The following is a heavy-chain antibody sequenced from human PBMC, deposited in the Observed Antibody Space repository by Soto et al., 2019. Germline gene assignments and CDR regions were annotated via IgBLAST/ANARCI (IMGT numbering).Heavy chain of an antibody. J-gene: IGHJ4*02. CDR2: ISGSGGST. CDR3: AKAVPVLPHGGGIVVVPAARPFDY. D-gene: IGHD2-2*01. Sequence: GGSLRLSCAAWGFSFSSYAMSWVRQAPGKWLEWVLAISGSGGSTYYADSVKGLFTISRDNSKNTLYLQMNSLRAEDTAVYYCAKAVPVLPHGGGIVVVPAARPFDYWGQGTLVTVYS. CDR1: GFSFSSYA. V-gene: IGHV3-23*01.